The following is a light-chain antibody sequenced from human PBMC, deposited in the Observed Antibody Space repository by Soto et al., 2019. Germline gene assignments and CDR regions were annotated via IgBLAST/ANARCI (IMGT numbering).Light chain of an antibody. V-gene: IGKV1-9*01. Sequence: IQLTQSPSSLSASVGDRVSITCRASQDIQTYLAWYQQKRGEAPKLLISGTFTLQSWVPSRFNGSGSGTDFTLTISRLQPEDFATYYCQHLNNYPPFTFGPGTKVDLE. CDR3: QHLNNYPPFT. CDR1: QDIQTY. CDR2: GTF. J-gene: IGKJ3*01.